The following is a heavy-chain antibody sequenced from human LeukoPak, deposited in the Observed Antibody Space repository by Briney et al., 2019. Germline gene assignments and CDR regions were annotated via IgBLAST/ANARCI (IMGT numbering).Heavy chain of an antibody. Sequence: SETLSLTCTVSGGSISSGSYYWSWIRQPAGKGLEWIGRIYTSGSTNYNPSLKSRVTISVDTSKNQFSLKLSSVTAADTAVYYCARVSGYFDYWGQGTLVTVSS. J-gene: IGHJ4*02. CDR2: IYTSGST. CDR3: ARVSGYFDY. V-gene: IGHV4-61*02. D-gene: IGHD3-3*01. CDR1: GGSISSGSYY.